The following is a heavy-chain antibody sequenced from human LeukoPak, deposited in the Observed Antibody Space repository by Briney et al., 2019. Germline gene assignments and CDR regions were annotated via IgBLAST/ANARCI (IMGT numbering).Heavy chain of an antibody. D-gene: IGHD6-6*01. CDR3: ARGISDYGSLGYYYYYMDV. J-gene: IGHJ6*03. V-gene: IGHV3-23*01. CDR2: ISGSGGST. Sequence: GGSLRLSCAASGFTFSNSAMTWVRQTPGKGLEWVSAISGSGGSTSYAQKFQGRVTMTRDTSTSTVYMELSSLRSEDTAVYYCARGISDYGSLGYYYYYMDVWGKGTTVTVSS. CDR1: GFTFSNSA.